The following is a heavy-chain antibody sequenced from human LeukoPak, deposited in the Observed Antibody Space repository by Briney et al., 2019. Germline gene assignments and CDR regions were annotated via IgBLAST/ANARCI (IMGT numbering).Heavy chain of an antibody. CDR2: IYTSGST. Sequence: SETLSLTCTVSGGCISSYYWSWIRQPAGKGLEWIGRIYTSGSTNYNPSLKSRVTMSVDTSKNQFSLKLSSVTAADTAVYYCARAIVVVPAATFFDYWGQGTLVTVSS. D-gene: IGHD2-2*01. CDR1: GGCISSYY. J-gene: IGHJ4*02. V-gene: IGHV4-4*07. CDR3: ARAIVVVPAATFFDY.